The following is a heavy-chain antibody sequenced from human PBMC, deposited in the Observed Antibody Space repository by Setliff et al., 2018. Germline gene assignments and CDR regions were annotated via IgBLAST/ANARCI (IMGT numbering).Heavy chain of an antibody. J-gene: IGHJ5*02. CDR3: VRRVDVGWFDP. CDR2: MYHSGSV. V-gene: IGHV4-38-2*02. CDR1: GYSISSGYY. D-gene: IGHD1-26*01. Sequence: PSETLSLTCTVSGYSISSGYYWGWIRQPPGKGLEWIGNMYHSGSVYYNPSLKSRVTISVDTSKNQFSLRLSSVTVADTAVYYCVRRVDVGWFDPWGQGTLVTVSS.